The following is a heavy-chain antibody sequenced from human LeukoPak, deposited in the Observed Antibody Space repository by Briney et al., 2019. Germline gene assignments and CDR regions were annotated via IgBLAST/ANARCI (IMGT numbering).Heavy chain of an antibody. CDR3: AREGYYGSGSPPSLYFDY. CDR2: TSSDLNVK. J-gene: IGHJ4*02. CDR1: GFTFRNYV. V-gene: IGHV3-30-3*01. D-gene: IGHD3-10*01. Sequence: GGSLRLSCAASGFTFRNYVIHWVRQAPGKGLEWVAVTSSDLNVKLYADSVKGRFTISRDNSRSTLYLQMNSLRPEDTAIYYYAREGYYGSGSPPSLYFDYWGQGTLVTVSS.